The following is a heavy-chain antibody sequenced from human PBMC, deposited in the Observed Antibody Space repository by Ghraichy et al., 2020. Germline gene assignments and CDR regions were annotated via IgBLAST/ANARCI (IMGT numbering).Heavy chain of an antibody. Sequence: GESLNISCAASGFTFSSYAMSWVRQAPGKGLEWVSVISGSGDSTKYADSVKGRFTISRDNSKNTLYLQMSSLGAEGMAIYYFAKTVIASSGSYYPFDYWGQVTLVTVSS. J-gene: IGHJ4*02. D-gene: IGHD1-26*01. V-gene: IGHV3-23*01. CDR1: GFTFSSYA. CDR2: ISGSGDST. CDR3: AKTVIASSGSYYPFDY.